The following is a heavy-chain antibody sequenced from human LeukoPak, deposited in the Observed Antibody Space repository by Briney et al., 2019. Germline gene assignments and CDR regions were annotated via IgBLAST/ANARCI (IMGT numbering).Heavy chain of an antibody. D-gene: IGHD5-12*01. CDR3: ARGRGYSGYFGYYYMDV. J-gene: IGHJ6*03. CDR2: IHYSGST. CDR1: GGSISSYY. V-gene: IGHV4-59*01. Sequence: SETLSLTCTVFGGSISSYYWSWSRQPPGKGLEWIGYIHYSGSTTYNPSLQSRVSLSVDTSKNQFSLRLRSVTAADTAVYYCARGRGYSGYFGYYYMDVWGKGTTVTISS.